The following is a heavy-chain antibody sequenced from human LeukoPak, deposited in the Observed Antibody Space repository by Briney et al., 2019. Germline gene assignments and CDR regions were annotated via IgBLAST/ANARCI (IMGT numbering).Heavy chain of an antibody. CDR1: GVSISSSNSY. D-gene: IGHD4-17*01. J-gene: IGHJ4*02. CDR2: IYYSGST. V-gene: IGHV4-39*07. Sequence: SETLSLTCTVSGVSISSSNSYWGWIRQPPGKGLEWIGSIYYSGSTYYNPSLKSRVTISVDTSKNQFSLKLSSVTAADTAVYYCAREDDYGDPAFDYWGQGTLVTVSS. CDR3: AREDDYGDPAFDY.